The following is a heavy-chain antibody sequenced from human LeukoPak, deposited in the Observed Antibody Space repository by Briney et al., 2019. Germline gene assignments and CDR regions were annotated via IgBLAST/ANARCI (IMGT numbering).Heavy chain of an antibody. CDR2: IYTSGST. Sequence: SETLSLTCSVSGGSISSYYWSWIRQPAGEGLEWIGRIYTSGSTNYNPSLKSRVTMSVDTSKNQFSLKLSSVPVADTAVYYCARDWDYYDSSGYYYVSRGSDWYFDLWGRGTLVTVSS. CDR3: ARDWDYYDSSGYYYVSRGSDWYFDL. J-gene: IGHJ2*01. CDR1: GGSISSYY. D-gene: IGHD3-22*01. V-gene: IGHV4-4*07.